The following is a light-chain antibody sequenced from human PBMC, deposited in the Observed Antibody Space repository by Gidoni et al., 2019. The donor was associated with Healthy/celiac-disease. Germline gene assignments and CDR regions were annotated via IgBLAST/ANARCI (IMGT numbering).Light chain of an antibody. CDR3: QVWDSSSDLYV. J-gene: IGLJ1*01. CDR2: DDS. Sequence: SYVLTQPPSVSVAPGQTARITCEGNNIGDKNLHWYQQKPGQAPVLVVYDDSDRPSGIPERFSGSNSGNTATLTISRVEAGDEADYYCQVWDSSSDLYVFGTGTKVTVL. V-gene: IGLV3-21*02. CDR1: NIGDKN.